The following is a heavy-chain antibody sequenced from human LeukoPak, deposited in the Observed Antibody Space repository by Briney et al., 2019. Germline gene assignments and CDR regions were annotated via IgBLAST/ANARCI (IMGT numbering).Heavy chain of an antibody. V-gene: IGHV3-30-3*01. CDR1: GFTFSSYA. D-gene: IGHD6-13*01. J-gene: IGHJ6*03. CDR3: AREYSSSWYFHYYYYMDV. CDR2: ISYDGSNK. Sequence: GGSLRLSCAASGFTFSSYAMHWVRQAPGKGLEWVAVISYDGSNKYYADSVKGRFTISRDNSKNTLYLQMNSLRAEDTAVYYCAREYSSSWYFHYYYYMDVWGKGTTVTVSS.